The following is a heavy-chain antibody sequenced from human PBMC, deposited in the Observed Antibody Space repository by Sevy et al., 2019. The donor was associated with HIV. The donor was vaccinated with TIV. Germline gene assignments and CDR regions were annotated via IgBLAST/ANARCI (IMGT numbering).Heavy chain of an antibody. CDR3: ATHAGIAAAGRDFEY. J-gene: IGHJ4*02. Sequence: GGSLRLSCAASGFTFSDHYMEWVRQAPGKGLEWVGRIRNKADSYTTEYAASVKGRFTISRDDSKNSLYLLMNSLKTEDTAVYYCATHAGIAAAGRDFEYWGQGTLVTVSS. CDR2: IRNKADSYTT. V-gene: IGHV3-72*01. D-gene: IGHD6-13*01. CDR1: GFTFSDHY.